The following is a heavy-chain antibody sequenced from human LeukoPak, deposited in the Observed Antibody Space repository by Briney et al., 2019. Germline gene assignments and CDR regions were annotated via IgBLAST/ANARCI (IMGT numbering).Heavy chain of an antibody. CDR3: ARDLGIVVVVAATPGVDY. Sequence: ASVKVSCKASGYTFTSYYMHWVRQAPGQGLEWMGIMNPSGGSTSYAQKFQGRVTMTRDTSTSTVYMELSSLRSEDTAVYYCARDLGIVVVVAATPGVDYWGQGTLVTVSS. D-gene: IGHD2-15*01. V-gene: IGHV1-46*01. CDR1: GYTFTSYY. CDR2: MNPSGGST. J-gene: IGHJ4*02.